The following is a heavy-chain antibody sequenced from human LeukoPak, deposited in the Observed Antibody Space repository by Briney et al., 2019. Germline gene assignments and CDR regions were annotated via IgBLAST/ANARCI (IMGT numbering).Heavy chain of an antibody. V-gene: IGHV4-39*01. CDR1: GGSISSSSYY. J-gene: IGHJ3*02. D-gene: IGHD6-19*01. CDR3: ARQAVAGLYDAFDI. Sequence: SETLSLTCTVSGGSISSSSYYWGWIRQPPGKGLEWIGSIYYSGSTYYNPSLKSRVTISVDTSKNQFSLKLSSVTAADTAVYYCARQAVAGLYDAFDIWGQGTMVTVSS. CDR2: IYYSGST.